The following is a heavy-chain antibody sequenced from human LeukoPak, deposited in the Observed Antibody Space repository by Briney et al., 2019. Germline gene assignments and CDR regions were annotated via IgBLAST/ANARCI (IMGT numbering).Heavy chain of an antibody. CDR1: GFTSSRYE. CDR3: ARDLGQYYDTSDNWFDP. CDR2: ISSSGSTI. Sequence: GGSLRLSCEASGFTSSRYEMNWVRQAPGVGLEWISYISSSGSTIYYADSVKGQFTISRDNAKNTLNLQMNSLRAGDTAVYYCARDLGQYYDTSDNWFDPWGQGTLVTVSS. V-gene: IGHV3-48*03. J-gene: IGHJ5*02. D-gene: IGHD3-22*01.